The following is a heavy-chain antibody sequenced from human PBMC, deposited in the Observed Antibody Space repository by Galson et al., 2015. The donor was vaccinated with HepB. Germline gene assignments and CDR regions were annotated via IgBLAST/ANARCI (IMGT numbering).Heavy chain of an antibody. Sequence: QSGAEEKKPGESLKISCKGSGYSFTSYWIGWVRQEPGKGLAWMGIIHPGDPDTRYSPSFQGQVTISADKTISTAYLEWSSLKASDPAMYYCARQGRVDALTPPYFDYWGQGTLVTVSS. D-gene: IGHD2-8*01. CDR3: ARQGRVDALTPPYFDY. V-gene: IGHV5-51*01. CDR1: GYSFTSYW. CDR2: IHPGDPDT. J-gene: IGHJ4*02.